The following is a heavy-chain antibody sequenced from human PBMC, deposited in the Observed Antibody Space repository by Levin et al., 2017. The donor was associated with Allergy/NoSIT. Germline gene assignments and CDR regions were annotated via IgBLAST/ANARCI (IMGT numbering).Heavy chain of an antibody. CDR1: GFTFSWYA. D-gene: IGHD3-22*01. CDR3: ARADASGFGDY. V-gene: IGHV3-30-3*01. J-gene: IGHJ4*02. Sequence: PGGSLRLSCAASGFTFSWYAMHWVRQAPGKGLEWVAVISFDGSTTYYADSVKGRFTISRDSSNNTLYLQMNSLRAEDTAVYYCARADASGFGDYWGQGTLVTVSS. CDR2: ISFDGSTT.